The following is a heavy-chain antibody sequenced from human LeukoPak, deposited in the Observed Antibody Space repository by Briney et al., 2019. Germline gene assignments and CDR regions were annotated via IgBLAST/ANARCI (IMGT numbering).Heavy chain of an antibody. Sequence: ASVKVSCKASGYAFTGYYIHWVRQAPGQGLEWMGRINPNSGGTNYAQNFQGRVTMTRDTSISTAYMELTRLRSDDTAVYYCAREGSSGYYGYWGQGTLVTVSS. CDR1: GYAFTGYY. CDR2: INPNSGGT. CDR3: AREGSSGYYGY. V-gene: IGHV1-2*06. D-gene: IGHD3-22*01. J-gene: IGHJ4*02.